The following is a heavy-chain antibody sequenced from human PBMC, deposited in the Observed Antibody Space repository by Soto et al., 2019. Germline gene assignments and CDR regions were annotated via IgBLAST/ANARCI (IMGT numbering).Heavy chain of an antibody. CDR3: ARRDCFSSSCYFKY. V-gene: IGHV1-46*01. D-gene: IGHD2-2*01. CDR1: GYTFTSYY. CDR2: INPSGATT. Sequence: ASVKVSCKASGYTFTSYYVHWVRRAPGQGLEWMGIINPSGATTTYAQNFQGRVAMTRDTSTSTVYMELSSLRSEDTAVYYCARRDCFSSSCYFKYWGQGTLVTVSS. J-gene: IGHJ4*02.